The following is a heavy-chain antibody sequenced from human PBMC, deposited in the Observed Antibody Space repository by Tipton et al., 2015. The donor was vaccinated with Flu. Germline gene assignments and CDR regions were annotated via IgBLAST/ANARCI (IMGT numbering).Heavy chain of an antibody. D-gene: IGHD5-24*01. V-gene: IGHV3-48*03. CDR2: ISGGANSI. CDR1: GFTFSTYE. CDR3: ARWLQDNNYGLDV. Sequence: VQSGGSLRLSCVASGFTFSTYEMNWVRQAPGKGLEWVSYISGGANSIYYADSVKGRFTISRDNAKNSVYLRMNSLRAEDTAVYYCARWLQDNNYGLDVWGQGTTVTVSS. J-gene: IGHJ6*02.